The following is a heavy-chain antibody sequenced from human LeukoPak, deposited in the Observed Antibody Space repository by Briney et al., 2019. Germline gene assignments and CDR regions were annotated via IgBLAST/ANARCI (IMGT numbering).Heavy chain of an antibody. D-gene: IGHD1-26*01. CDR2: INPNNGGT. J-gene: IGHJ4*02. CDR3: ARGYALYSGRYIDFDY. V-gene: IGHV1-2*02. CDR1: GYTFTGHY. Sequence: ASVKVPFKASGYTFTGHYMHWVRQAAGQGLEWMGWINPNNGGTNYAQKFQGRVTMTRDTSISTAYMELSRLRSDDTAVYYCARGYALYSGRYIDFDYWGQGTLVTVSS.